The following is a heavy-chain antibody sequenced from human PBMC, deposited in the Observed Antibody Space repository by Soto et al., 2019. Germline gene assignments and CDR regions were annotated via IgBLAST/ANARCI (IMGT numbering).Heavy chain of an antibody. CDR1: GASISSSNYY. CDR3: ARHGNTVTTGYYYGMDV. D-gene: IGHD4-17*01. CDR2: MYYSGRT. V-gene: IGHV4-39*01. Sequence: SETLSLTCTVSGASISSSNYYWGWIRQPPGRGLEWIGTMYYSGRTYYNPSLKSRVTTSVDTSKNQFSLKLSAVTATDTAVYYCARHGNTVTTGYYYGMDVWGQGTTVTVSS. J-gene: IGHJ6*02.